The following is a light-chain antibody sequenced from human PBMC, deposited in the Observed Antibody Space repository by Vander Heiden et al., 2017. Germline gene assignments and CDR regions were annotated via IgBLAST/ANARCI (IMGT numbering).Light chain of an antibody. Sequence: QSVLTQPPSVSGAPGQRIIISCTGRSSNIGAGYGVHWYQQLPGTAPKLLIYGNTNRPSGVPDRFSGSKSGTSASLASTGLQAEDEADYYCQSYDSSLSVVFGGGTKLTVL. J-gene: IGLJ2*01. CDR1: SSNIGAGYG. V-gene: IGLV1-40*01. CDR2: GNT. CDR3: QSYDSSLSVV.